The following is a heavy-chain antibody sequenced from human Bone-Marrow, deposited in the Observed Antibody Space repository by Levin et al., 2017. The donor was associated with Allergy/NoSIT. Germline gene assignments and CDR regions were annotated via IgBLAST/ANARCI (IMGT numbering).Heavy chain of an antibody. V-gene: IGHV3-74*01. Sequence: GESLKISCAASGFTFSSYWMHWVRQAPGKGLVWVSRINSDGSSTSYADSVKGRFTISRDNAKNTLYLQMNSLRAEDTAVYYCARAGRALPGYIAAAGISPIREGGWFDPWGQGTLVTVSS. D-gene: IGHD6-13*01. CDR1: GFTFSSYW. CDR2: INSDGSST. CDR3: ARAGRALPGYIAAAGISPIREGGWFDP. J-gene: IGHJ5*02.